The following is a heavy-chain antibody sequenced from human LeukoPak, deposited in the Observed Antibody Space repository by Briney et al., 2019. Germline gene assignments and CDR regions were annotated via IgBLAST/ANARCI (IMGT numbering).Heavy chain of an antibody. J-gene: IGHJ4*02. D-gene: IGHD6-6*01. Sequence: GGSLRLSCAASGFTVSSNYMSWVRQAPGKGLEWVSSISSSSSYIYYADSVKGRFTISRDNAKNSLYLQMNSLRAEDTAVYYCARVGGIAARPDKSSRRNYFDYWGQGTLVAVSS. CDR3: ARVGGIAARPDKSSRRNYFDY. V-gene: IGHV3-21*01. CDR1: GFTVSSNY. CDR2: ISSSSSYI.